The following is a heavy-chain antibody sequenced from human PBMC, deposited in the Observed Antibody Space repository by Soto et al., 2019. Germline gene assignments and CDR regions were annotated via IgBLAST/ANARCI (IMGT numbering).Heavy chain of an antibody. D-gene: IGHD6-19*01. CDR1: GGSISGSY. J-gene: IGHJ4*02. V-gene: IGHV4-59*01. CDR3: ARSVAVPGAHIDY. Sequence: SETLSLTCSVSGGSISGSYWSWIRQSQGKGLEWLGYVYYTGSTNYSPSLRSRVSISVDTSKNEFSLRPSSVTAADTAVYFCARSVAVPGAHIDYWGQGTQVTVSS. CDR2: VYYTGST.